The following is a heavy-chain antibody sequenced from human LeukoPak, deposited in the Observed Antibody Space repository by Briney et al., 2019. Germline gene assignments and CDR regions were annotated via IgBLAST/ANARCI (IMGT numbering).Heavy chain of an antibody. D-gene: IGHD2-15*01. CDR2: IYYSGST. J-gene: IGHJ4*02. Sequence: SQTLSLICTVSGGSISRGDDHWSWIRLPPGKGLEWIGYIYYSGSTYYNPSLKSRVTISVDTSKNQFSLKLSSVTAADTAVFYCARYWGGYCSGVSCYSDYWGQGTLVTVSS. CDR1: GGSISRGDDH. CDR3: ARYWGGYCSGVSCYSDY. V-gene: IGHV4-30-4*08.